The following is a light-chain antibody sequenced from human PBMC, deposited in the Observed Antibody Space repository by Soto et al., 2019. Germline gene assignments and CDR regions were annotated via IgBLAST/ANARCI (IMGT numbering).Light chain of an antibody. J-gene: IGKJ1*01. CDR3: HQYGSSPQT. Sequence: EIVLTQSPGTLSLSPGDRATLFCRASQSVSSTHLAWYHQKPGQAPRLLIYGASTRASGIPDRFSGSGSGTDFTLTISRLETEDIAVYYCHQYGSSPQTFGQGTKVDIK. CDR2: GAS. CDR1: QSVSSTH. V-gene: IGKV3-20*01.